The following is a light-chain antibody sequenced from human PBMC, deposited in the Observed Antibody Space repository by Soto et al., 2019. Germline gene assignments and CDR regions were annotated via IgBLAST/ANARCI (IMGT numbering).Light chain of an antibody. CDR3: QQYGISPGFS. J-gene: IGKJ3*01. Sequence: EVVLTQSPGTLSLSPGERATLSCRASQSVNRNFLAWSQQTPGQAPRLLIYGASSRATGIPDRFSGSGSGTDFTLTISRLEPEDFAVYYCQQYGISPGFSFGPGTKVDIK. V-gene: IGKV3-20*01. CDR1: QSVNRNF. CDR2: GAS.